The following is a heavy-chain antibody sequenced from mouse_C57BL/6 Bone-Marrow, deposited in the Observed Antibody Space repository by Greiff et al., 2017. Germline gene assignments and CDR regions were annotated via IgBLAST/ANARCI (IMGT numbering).Heavy chain of an antibody. Sequence: VKLMESGAELVRPGTSVKVSCKASGYAFTNYLIEWVKQRPGQGLEWIGVITPGSGGTNYTEKFKGKATLTADKSSSTAYMQLSSLTSEDSAVYFCARTKSYGNYAMDYWGQGTSVTVSS. CDR1: GYAFTNYL. CDR2: ITPGSGGT. CDR3: ARTKSYGNYAMDY. D-gene: IGHD1-1*01. V-gene: IGHV1-54*01. J-gene: IGHJ4*01.